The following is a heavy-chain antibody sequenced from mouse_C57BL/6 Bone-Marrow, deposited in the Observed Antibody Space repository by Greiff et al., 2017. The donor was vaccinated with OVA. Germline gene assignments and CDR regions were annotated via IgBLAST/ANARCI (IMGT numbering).Heavy chain of an antibody. D-gene: IGHD3-3*01. J-gene: IGHJ4*01. V-gene: IGHV1-26*01. CDR1: GYTFTDYY. CDR3: ARKGRYAMDY. CDR2: INPNDGGT. Sequence: LVESGASVKISCKASGYTFTDYYMNWVKQSHGKSLEWIGDINPNDGGTSYNQKFKGKATLTVDKSSSTAYMELRSLTSEDSAVYYCARKGRYAMDYWGQGTSVTVSS.